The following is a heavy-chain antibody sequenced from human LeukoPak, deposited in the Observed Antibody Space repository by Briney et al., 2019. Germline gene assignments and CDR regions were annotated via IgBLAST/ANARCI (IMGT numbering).Heavy chain of an antibody. CDR3: ARDRGVYCTNGVCYILDY. J-gene: IGHJ4*02. D-gene: IGHD2-8*01. V-gene: IGHV1-18*01. CDR1: GYTFSSYG. CDR2: ISAYNGNT. Sequence: ASVKVSCKASGYTFSSYGISWVRQAPGQGLEWTGWISAYNGNTNYRQKLQGRVTMTTDTSTSTAYMELRSLRSDDTAVYYCARDRGVYCTNGVCYILDYWGQGALVTVSS.